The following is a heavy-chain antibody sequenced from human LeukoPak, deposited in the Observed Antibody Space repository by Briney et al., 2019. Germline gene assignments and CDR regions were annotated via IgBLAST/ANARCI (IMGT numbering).Heavy chain of an antibody. J-gene: IGHJ6*02. CDR2: ISSSSSTI. CDR1: GFTFSSYS. CDR3: AREYHVYRPYYGMDV. Sequence: GGSLRLSCAASGFTFSSYSMNWVRQAPGKGLEWVSYISSSSSTIYYADSVKGRFTISRDNAKNSLFLQMNSLRAEDTAVYYCAREYHVYRPYYGMDVWGQGTTVTVSS. D-gene: IGHD2-2*01. V-gene: IGHV3-48*01.